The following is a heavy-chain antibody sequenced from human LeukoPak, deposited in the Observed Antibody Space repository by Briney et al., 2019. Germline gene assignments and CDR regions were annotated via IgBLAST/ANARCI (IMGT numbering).Heavy chain of an antibody. CDR2: VNPDTGNT. D-gene: IGHD3/OR15-3a*01. Sequence: ASVKVSCKASGYTFTSYGISWVRQAPGQGLEWMGWVNPDTGNTGFAQKFQGRVTITQNSSVTTVYMELSSLTSEDTAVYYCARRGLVAGIYDLVYGFDLWGQGTMVTVSS. V-gene: IGHV1-8*03. CDR1: GYTFTSYG. J-gene: IGHJ3*01. CDR3: ARRGLVAGIYDLVYGFDL.